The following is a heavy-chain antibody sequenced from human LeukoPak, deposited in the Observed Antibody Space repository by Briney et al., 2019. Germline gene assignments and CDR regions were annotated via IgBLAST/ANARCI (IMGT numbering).Heavy chain of an antibody. V-gene: IGHV4-34*01. D-gene: IGHD1-26*01. Sequence: SETLSLTCAVYGGSFSGYYWSWIRQPPGKGLEWIGEINHSGSTNYNPSLKSRVTISVDTSKNQFSLKLTSVTAADTAVYYCARAWEGYYYMDVWGKGTTVTVSS. J-gene: IGHJ6*03. CDR3: ARAWEGYYYMDV. CDR1: GGSFSGYY. CDR2: INHSGST.